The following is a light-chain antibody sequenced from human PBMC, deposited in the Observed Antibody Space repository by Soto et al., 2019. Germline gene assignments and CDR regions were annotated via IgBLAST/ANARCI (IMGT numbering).Light chain of an antibody. J-gene: IGKJ4*01. CDR1: QSISSY. CDR2: AAS. V-gene: IGKV1-39*01. CDR3: QQSYSTPPT. Sequence: DIQMTQSPSSLSASVGERVTITCRASQSISSYLNWYQQKPGKAPKLLIYAASSLQGGVPSRFSGSGSGTDFTLTISSLQPEDFATYYCQQSYSTPPTFGGGTKVDIK.